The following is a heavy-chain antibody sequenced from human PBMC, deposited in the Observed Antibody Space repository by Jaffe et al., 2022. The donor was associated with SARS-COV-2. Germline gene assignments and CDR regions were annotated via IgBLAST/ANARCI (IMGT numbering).Heavy chain of an antibody. Sequence: QVTLRESGPALVKPTQTLTLTCTFSGFSLSTSGMCVSWIRQPPGKALEWLALIDWDDDKYYSTSLKTRLTISKDTSKNQVVLTMTNMDPVDTATYYCARCPGTIFTFGGVILEAFDIWGQGTMVTVSS. J-gene: IGHJ3*02. CDR3: ARCPGTIFTFGGVILEAFDI. V-gene: IGHV2-70*01. CDR1: GFSLSTSGMC. CDR2: IDWDDDK. D-gene: IGHD3-16*02.